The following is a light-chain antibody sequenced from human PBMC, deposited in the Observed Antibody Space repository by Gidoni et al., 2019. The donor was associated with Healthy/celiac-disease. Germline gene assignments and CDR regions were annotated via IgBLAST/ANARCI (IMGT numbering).Light chain of an antibody. J-gene: IGKJ2*01. V-gene: IGKV1-39*01. CDR3: QQSYSNT. CDR2: AAS. CDR1: QSISSY. Sequence: DIQMTQSPSSLSASVGDRVTITCRASQSISSYLNWYQQKPGKAPKLLIYAASSLQSGVPSRFSGSGSGTDFTLTISSLQPEDFATYYCQQSYSNTFGQXTKLEIK.